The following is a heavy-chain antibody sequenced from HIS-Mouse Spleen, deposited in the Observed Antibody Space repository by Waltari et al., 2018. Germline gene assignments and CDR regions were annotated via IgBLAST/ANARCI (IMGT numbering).Heavy chain of an antibody. D-gene: IGHD6-13*01. CDR3: AREIPYSSSWYDWYFDL. V-gene: IGHV4-39*07. Sequence: QLQLQESGPGLVKPSETLSLTCTVSGGSISSSSYYWGWIRQPPGKGLGWVGGIDYSGSTNNNPSLKRRVSISVDTSKNQFSLKLSSVTAAETAVYYCAREIPYSSSWYDWYFDLWGRGTLVTVSS. J-gene: IGHJ2*01. CDR1: GGSISSSSYY. CDR2: IDYSGST.